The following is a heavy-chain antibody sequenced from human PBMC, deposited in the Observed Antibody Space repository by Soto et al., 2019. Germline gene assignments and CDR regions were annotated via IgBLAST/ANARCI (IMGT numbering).Heavy chain of an antibody. Sequence: SETLSLTCSVSGASITTYYWSWIRQPPGKGLEWIGSISYSGSTKYNPSLESRVMISLDTSKNQFSLRLTSVTAADTALYYCARDCDSSGLFDHWGQGALVTVSS. D-gene: IGHD3-10*01. CDR3: ARDCDSSGLFDH. V-gene: IGHV4-59*01. CDR2: ISYSGST. J-gene: IGHJ5*02. CDR1: GASITTYY.